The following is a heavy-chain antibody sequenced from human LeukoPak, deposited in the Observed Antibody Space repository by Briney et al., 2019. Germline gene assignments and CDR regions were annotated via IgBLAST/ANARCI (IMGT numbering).Heavy chain of an antibody. CDR1: GFTFSSYG. CDR3: ARPLYGDFAKYFQR. V-gene: IGHV3-74*01. Sequence: PGGSLRLSCAASGFTFSSYGMHWVRQAPDKGLEWVSHINKDGSSTSYADSVKGRFTISRDNAKNTLYLQMSSLRAEDTALYYCARPLYGDFAKYFQRWGQGTLVTVSS. CDR2: INKDGSST. J-gene: IGHJ1*01. D-gene: IGHD4-17*01.